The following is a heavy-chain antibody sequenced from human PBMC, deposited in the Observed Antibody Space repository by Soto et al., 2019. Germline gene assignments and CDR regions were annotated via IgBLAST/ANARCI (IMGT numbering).Heavy chain of an antibody. J-gene: IGHJ4*02. CDR1: GGSISSYY. V-gene: IGHV4-59*01. CDR3: ARASTSSGYYNFDY. CDR2: IYYSGST. Sequence: SETLSLTCTVSGGSISSYYWSWIRRPPGKGLEWIGYIYYSGSTNYNPSLKSRVTISVDTSKNQFSLKLSSVTAADTAVYYCARASTSSGYYNFDYWGQGTLVTVSS. D-gene: IGHD3-22*01.